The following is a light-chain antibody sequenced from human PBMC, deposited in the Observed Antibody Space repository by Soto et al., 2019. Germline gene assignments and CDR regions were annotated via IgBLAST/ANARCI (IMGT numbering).Light chain of an antibody. V-gene: IGKV1-33*01. CDR3: KQYENLPT. CDR2: DAS. CDR1: QNINNY. Sequence: DIEMTQSQCPLSASVGYIATITCQASQNINNYLNWYQQKPGRAPPILIYDASNLEAGVPSRFRGSGSGTDFTFTISRLQPEDIATYYCKQYENLPTFGKGTQLEIK. J-gene: IGKJ5*01.